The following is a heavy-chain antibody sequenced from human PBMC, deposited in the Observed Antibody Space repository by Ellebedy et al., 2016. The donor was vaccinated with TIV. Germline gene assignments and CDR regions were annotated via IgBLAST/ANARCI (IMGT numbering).Heavy chain of an antibody. Sequence: MPSETLSLTCTVSGGSVSSGSYYWSWIRPPQGKGLEWIGYSYYSGSTNYNPSRKSRVTISLDPSKNQYSLKLSSVTAANTAVYYCARRYGDYETHFDYWGQGTLVTVSS. V-gene: IGHV4-61*01. CDR3: ARRYGDYETHFDY. CDR2: SYYSGST. CDR1: GGSVSSGSYY. D-gene: IGHD4-17*01. J-gene: IGHJ4*02.